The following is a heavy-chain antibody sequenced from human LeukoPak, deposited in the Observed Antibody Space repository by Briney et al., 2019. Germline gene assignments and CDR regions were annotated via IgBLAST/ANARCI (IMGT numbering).Heavy chain of an antibody. CDR1: GFTFGTYA. V-gene: IGHV3-30*18. Sequence: PGESLRLSCAASGFTFGTYAMNWVRQAPGKGLEWVAVISYDGSNKYYADSVKGRFTISRDNSKNTLYLQMNSLRAEDTAVYYCAKYSSSSNDYYGMDVWGQGTTVTVSS. CDR3: AKYSSSSNDYYGMDV. CDR2: ISYDGSNK. J-gene: IGHJ6*02. D-gene: IGHD6-6*01.